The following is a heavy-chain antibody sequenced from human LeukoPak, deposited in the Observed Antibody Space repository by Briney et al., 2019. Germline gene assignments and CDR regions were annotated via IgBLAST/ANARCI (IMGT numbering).Heavy chain of an antibody. J-gene: IGHJ1*01. CDR3: AMNSPQSHLVIQH. V-gene: IGHV1-69*01. CDR1: GRTFSSYA. CDR2: IIPIFGTA. D-gene: IGHD3-9*01. Sequence: SVKVSCKASGRTFSSYAISWVRQAPGQGLEWMGGIIPIFGTANYAQKFQGRVTITADESTSTAYMELSSLRSEDTAVYYCAMNSPQSHLVIQHWGQGTLVTVSS.